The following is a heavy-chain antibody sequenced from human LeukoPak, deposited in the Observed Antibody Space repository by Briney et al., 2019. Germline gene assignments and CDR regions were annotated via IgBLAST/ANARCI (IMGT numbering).Heavy chain of an antibody. J-gene: IGHJ5*02. CDR1: GFTFSSYE. V-gene: IGHV3-48*03. CDR3: ARASRGGDIVVPFDP. Sequence: GGSLRLSCVASGFTFSSYEMNWVRQAPGKGLELVSYISSSSTIYYADSVKGRFTISRDNSKNTLYLQMGSLRAEDMAVYYCARASRGGDIVVPFDPWGQGTLVTVSS. D-gene: IGHD2-15*01. CDR2: ISSSSTI.